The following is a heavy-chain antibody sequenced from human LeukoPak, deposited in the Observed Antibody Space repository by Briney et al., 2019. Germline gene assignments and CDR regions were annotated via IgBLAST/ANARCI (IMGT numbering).Heavy chain of an antibody. CDR3: RTKDRKFDF. Sequence: ASVKVSCKASGYTFTGYYIQWVRQAPGQGLESMGWINHNTGGTKYTQKFQGRVTMTRDTSISTACMELSRLSSDDTAVYYCRTKDRKFDFWGQGTLVTVSS. J-gene: IGHJ4*02. D-gene: IGHD3-3*01. V-gene: IGHV1-2*02. CDR2: INHNTGGT. CDR1: GYTFTGYY.